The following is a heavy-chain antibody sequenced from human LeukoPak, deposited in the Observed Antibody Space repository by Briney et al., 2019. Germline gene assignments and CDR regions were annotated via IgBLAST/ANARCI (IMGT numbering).Heavy chain of an antibody. Sequence: ASVKVSCKASGYTFTGYYMHWVRQAPGQGLEWMGWINPNSGGTNYAQKFQGRVTMTRDTSISTAYMELSRLRSDDTAVNYFARVVGATTRYYYYMDVWGKGTTVTVSS. CDR3: ARVVGATTRYYYYMDV. V-gene: IGHV1-2*02. J-gene: IGHJ6*03. CDR1: GYTFTGYY. CDR2: INPNSGGT. D-gene: IGHD1-26*01.